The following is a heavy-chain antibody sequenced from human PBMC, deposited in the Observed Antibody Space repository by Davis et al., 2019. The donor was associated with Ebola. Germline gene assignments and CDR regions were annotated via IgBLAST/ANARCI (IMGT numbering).Heavy chain of an antibody. V-gene: IGHV5-51*01. Sequence: GESLMIPCQCSGYSFNNYWIAWVRQMHGKGLEWREIIYPGDSDTRYSPSFLGQVTISADKSITTAYLQWNSLKASDTAMYNCARQMHVTIFGTDIDRKPGFDYWGQGTLVTVSS. D-gene: IGHD3-3*01. J-gene: IGHJ4*02. CDR1: GYSFNNYW. CDR2: IYPGDSDT. CDR3: ARQMHVTIFGTDIDRKPGFDY.